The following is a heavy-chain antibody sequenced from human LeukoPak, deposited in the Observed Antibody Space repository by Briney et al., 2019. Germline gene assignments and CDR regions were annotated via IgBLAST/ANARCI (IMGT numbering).Heavy chain of an antibody. CDR3: ATVGASHYGDWYFAC. V-gene: IGHV4-38-2*01. CDR1: GYSISSDYY. CDR2: VDPSGST. Sequence: PSETLSLTCAVSGYSISSDYYWGWIRQPPGKGLEWIGNVDPSGSTYYNPSLKSRATISLDTSKKQFSLKLTSVTAADTAVYYCATVGASHYGDWYFACWGQGTLVTVSS. J-gene: IGHJ4*02. D-gene: IGHD4-17*01.